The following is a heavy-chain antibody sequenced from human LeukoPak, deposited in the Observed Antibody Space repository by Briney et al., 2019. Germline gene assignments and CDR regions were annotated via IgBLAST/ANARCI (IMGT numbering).Heavy chain of an antibody. CDR1: GGSISSSSYY. CDR2: IYYSGHT. V-gene: IGHV4-39*07. CDR3: ARMRLDQYYDILTGYYSRYNWFDP. J-gene: IGHJ5*02. D-gene: IGHD3-9*01. Sequence: PSETLSLTCTVSGGSISSSSYYWGWIRQPPGKGLEWIGSIYYSGHTYYNPSLKSRVTISVDTSKSQFSLKLSSVTAADTAVYYCARMRLDQYYDILTGYYSRYNWFDPWGQGTLVTVSS.